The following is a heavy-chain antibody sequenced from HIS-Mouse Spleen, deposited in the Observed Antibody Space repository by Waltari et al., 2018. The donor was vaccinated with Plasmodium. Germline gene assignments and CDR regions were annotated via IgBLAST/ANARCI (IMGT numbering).Heavy chain of an antibody. CDR1: GGSISSSRYY. CDR2: IYYSGST. V-gene: IGHV4-39*07. J-gene: IGHJ4*02. CDR3: ARDRITGTSYFDY. Sequence: QLQLQESGPGLVKPSETLSLTCTVSGGSISSSRYYWGWIRQPPGKGLEWIGRIYYSGSTYYNPSLKSRVTISVDTSKNQFSLKLSSVTAADTAVYYCARDRITGTSYFDYWGQGTLVTVSS. D-gene: IGHD1-7*01.